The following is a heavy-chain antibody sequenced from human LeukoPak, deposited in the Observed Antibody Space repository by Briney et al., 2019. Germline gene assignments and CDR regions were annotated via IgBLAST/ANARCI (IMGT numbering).Heavy chain of an antibody. J-gene: IGHJ4*02. CDR1: GFTFSNAW. Sequence: PGGSLRLSCAASGFTFSNAWMTWVRQAPGMGLEWVGRIKSKTDGGTTDYAAPVKGRFTISRDNSKDTLFLQMDSLRPEDTAVYYCARVEGGGYSYGYLDHWGQGTLVAVSS. CDR3: ARVEGGGYSYGYLDH. CDR2: IKSKTDGGTT. D-gene: IGHD5-18*01. V-gene: IGHV3-15*01.